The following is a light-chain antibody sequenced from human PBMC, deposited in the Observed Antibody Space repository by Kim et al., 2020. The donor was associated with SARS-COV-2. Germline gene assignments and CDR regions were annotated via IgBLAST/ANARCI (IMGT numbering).Light chain of an antibody. CDR3: QQYGSLPRT. CDR1: QSVSSSY. Sequence: EIVLTQSPGPLSLSPGETATLSCRASQSVSSSYLAWYQQKPGQAPRFVMYGTSGRATGIPDRFSGSGSGTEFTLTISRLEPEDFAVYYCQQYGSLPRTFGQGTKVDIK. CDR2: GTS. J-gene: IGKJ1*01. V-gene: IGKV3-20*01.